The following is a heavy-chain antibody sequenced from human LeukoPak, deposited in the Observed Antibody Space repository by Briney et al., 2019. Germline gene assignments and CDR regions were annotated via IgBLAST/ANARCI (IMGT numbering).Heavy chain of an antibody. V-gene: IGHV3-21*01. D-gene: IGHD3-3*01. CDR1: GFTFSSYS. CDR2: ISSSSSYI. Sequence: GGSLRLSCAASGFTFSSYSMNWVRQAPGKGLEWVSSISSSSSYIYYADSVKGRFTISRDNAKNSLYLQMDSLRAEDTAVYYCARDDQVPYRYYDFWSGYYGDYYYMDVWGKGTTVTVSS. CDR3: ARDDQVPYRYYDFWSGYYGDYYYMDV. J-gene: IGHJ6*03.